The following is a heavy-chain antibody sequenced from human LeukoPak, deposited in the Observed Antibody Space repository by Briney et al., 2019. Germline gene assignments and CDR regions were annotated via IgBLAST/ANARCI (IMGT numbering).Heavy chain of an antibody. V-gene: IGHV1-46*01. Sequence: ASVKVSCKASGYTFTNFYLHWVRQAPGQGPEWLGIINPSGGTTTYTQKFQGRVTMTRDTSTSTVYMELSSLRSEDTAVYYCARNGHLGGGSFGFAYWGKEPLVTASS. CDR2: INPSGGTT. J-gene: IGHJ4*02. D-gene: IGHD3-16*01. CDR1: GYTFTNFY. CDR3: ARNGHLGGGSFGFAY.